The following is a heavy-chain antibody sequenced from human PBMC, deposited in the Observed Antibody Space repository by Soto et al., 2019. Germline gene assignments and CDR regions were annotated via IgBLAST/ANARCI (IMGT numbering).Heavy chain of an antibody. J-gene: IGHJ6*02. CDR3: ARGGYDLYGMDV. CDR1: GGTFSSYT. CDR2: IIPVFDTT. D-gene: IGHD5-12*01. V-gene: IGHV1-69*12. Sequence: QVQLVQSGAEVKKPGSSVKVSCKASGGTFSSYTLSWVRQAPGQGLEWMGGIIPVFDTTNYAQKFQGRVTVTADESTSTAYMELSSRRSEDTAVYYCARGGYDLYGMDVWGQGTTVTVSS.